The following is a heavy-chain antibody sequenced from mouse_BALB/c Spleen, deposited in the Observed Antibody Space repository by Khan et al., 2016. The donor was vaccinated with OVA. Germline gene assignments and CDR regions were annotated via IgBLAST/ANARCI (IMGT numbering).Heavy chain of an antibody. CDR1: GYTFTTAG. V-gene: IGHV9-4*02. J-gene: IGHJ4*01. CDR3: AGEGAAYYRNGGGGMKY. D-gene: IGHD2-5*01. Sequence: QIQLVQSGPELKKPGETVRISCKASGYTFTTAGIQWVQKMPGKGLQWIGWINTHSGVPKYAEDFKGRFAFSLEISVNTAYLQITNLKNEDTATXCSAGEGAAYYRNGGGGMKYWGQGTTVTVSS. CDR2: INTHSGVP.